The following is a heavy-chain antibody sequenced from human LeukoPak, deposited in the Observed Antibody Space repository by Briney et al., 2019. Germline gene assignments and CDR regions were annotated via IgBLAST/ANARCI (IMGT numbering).Heavy chain of an antibody. D-gene: IGHD3-3*01. CDR1: GFTFSSYA. CDR3: AKDQKWLEYYFDY. CDR2: ISVSGST. Sequence: GGSLRLSCAASGFTFSSYAMSWVRQAPGKGLEWVSAISVSGSTYYADSVKGRFTISRDNSKNTLYLQMNSLRAEDTAVYYCAKDQKWLEYYFDYWGQGTLVTVSS. V-gene: IGHV3-23*01. J-gene: IGHJ4*02.